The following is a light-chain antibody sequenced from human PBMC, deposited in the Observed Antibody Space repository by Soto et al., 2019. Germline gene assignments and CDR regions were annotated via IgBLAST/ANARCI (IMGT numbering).Light chain of an antibody. CDR3: QQYGSSLFT. J-gene: IGKJ3*01. V-gene: IGKV3-20*01. CDR1: QSVSSSY. CDR2: GAS. Sequence: EIVLTQSPGTLSLSPGESATLSCRASQSVSSSYLAWYQQKPGQAPRLLIYGASSRATGIPDRFSGSGSGTAFTLTTSRLEPEEFAVYYCQQYGSSLFTFGPGTKVYIK.